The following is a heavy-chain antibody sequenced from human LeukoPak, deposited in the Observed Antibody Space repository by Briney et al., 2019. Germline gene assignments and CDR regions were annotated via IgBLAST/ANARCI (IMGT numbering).Heavy chain of an antibody. D-gene: IGHD6-13*01. CDR1: GFTFSSYE. J-gene: IGHJ4*02. Sequence: GGSLRLSCAASGFTFSSYEMNWVRQAPGKGLEWVSYISSSGSTIYYADSVKGRFTISRDNAKNSLYLQMNSLRAEDTAVYYCARVLAAAGKVDYWGQGTLVTVSS. CDR2: ISSSGSTI. CDR3: ARVLAAAGKVDY. V-gene: IGHV3-48*03.